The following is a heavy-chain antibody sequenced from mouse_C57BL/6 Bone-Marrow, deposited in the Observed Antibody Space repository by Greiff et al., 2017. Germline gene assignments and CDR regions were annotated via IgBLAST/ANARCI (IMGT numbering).Heavy chain of an antibody. CDR2: IDPSDGYT. J-gene: IGHJ4*01. CDR3: ARWDYAMDY. Sequence: VQLQQPGAELVMPGASVKLSCKASGYTFTSYWMHWVKQRPGQGLEWIGEIDPSDGYTNYNQKFKGKSTLTVDKSSSTAYMQRRSLTSEGAAVYYCARWDYAMDYWGQGTTVTVSS. V-gene: IGHV1-69*01. CDR1: GYTFTSYW.